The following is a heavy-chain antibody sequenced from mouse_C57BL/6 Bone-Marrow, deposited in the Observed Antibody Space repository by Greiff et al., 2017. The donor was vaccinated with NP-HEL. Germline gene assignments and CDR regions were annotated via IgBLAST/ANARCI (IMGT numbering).Heavy chain of an antibody. Sequence: QVQLQQSGPELVKPGASVKISCKASGYSFTSYYIHWVKQRPGQGLEWIGWIYPGSGNTKYNEKFKGKAKLTADTSSSTAYMQLISLTSEDSAVYYCANSAMDYWGQGTSVTVSS. V-gene: IGHV1-66*01. CDR2: IYPGSGNT. J-gene: IGHJ4*01. CDR3: ANSAMDY. CDR1: GYSFTSYY.